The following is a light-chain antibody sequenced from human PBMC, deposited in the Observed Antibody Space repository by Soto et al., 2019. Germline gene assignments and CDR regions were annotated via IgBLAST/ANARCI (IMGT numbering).Light chain of an antibody. Sequence: EIVLTQSPGTLSLSPGERATLSCRASQSVSSNYLAWYQQKRGQAPRLLIDGASSRATGIPTRFSGSGSGTVFTLTISRLEPEDCVVYYYQHYDSSPRTFGQGTKVEI. J-gene: IGKJ1*01. CDR3: QHYDSSPRT. CDR2: GAS. CDR1: QSVSSNY. V-gene: IGKV3-20*01.